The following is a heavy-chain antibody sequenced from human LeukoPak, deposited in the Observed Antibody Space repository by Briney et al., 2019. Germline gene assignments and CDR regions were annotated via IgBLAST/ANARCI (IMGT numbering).Heavy chain of an antibody. D-gene: IGHD5-24*01. CDR3: ARGWLPDFDY. V-gene: IGHV4-59*01. CDR1: GGSISSYY. J-gene: IGHJ4*02. CDR2: IYYSGST. Sequence: SETLSLTCTASGGSISSYYWSWIRQPPGKGLEWIGYIYYSGSTNYNPSLKSRVTISVDTSKNQFSLKLSSVTAADTAVYYCARGWLPDFDYWGQGTLVTVSS.